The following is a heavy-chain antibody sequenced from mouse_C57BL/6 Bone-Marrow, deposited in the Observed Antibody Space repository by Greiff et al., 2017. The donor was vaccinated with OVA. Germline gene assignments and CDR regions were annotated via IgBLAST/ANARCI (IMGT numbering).Heavy chain of an antibody. D-gene: IGHD2-10*02. CDR2: IDPSDSYT. V-gene: IGHV1-69*01. Sequence: VQLQQPGAELVMPGASVKLSCKASGYTFTSYWMHWVKQRPGQGLEWIGEIDPSDSYTNYNQKFKGKSTLTVDKSSSTAYMQLSSLTSEDSAVYYCAREMYGNYRFAYWGQGTLVTVSA. CDR3: AREMYGNYRFAY. CDR1: GYTFTSYW. J-gene: IGHJ3*01.